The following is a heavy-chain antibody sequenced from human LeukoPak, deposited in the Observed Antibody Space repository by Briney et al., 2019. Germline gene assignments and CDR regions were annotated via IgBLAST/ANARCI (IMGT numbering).Heavy chain of an antibody. CDR2: IIPIFGTA. Sequence: ASVKVSCKASGGTFSSYAISWVRQAPGQGLEWMGGIIPIFGTANYAQKFQGRVTITADKSTSTAYMELSSLRSEDTAVYYCARVRRTTVTTLAYYFDYWGQGTLVTVSS. CDR1: GGTFSSYA. J-gene: IGHJ4*02. V-gene: IGHV1-69*06. CDR3: ARVRRTTVTTLAYYFDY. D-gene: IGHD4-17*01.